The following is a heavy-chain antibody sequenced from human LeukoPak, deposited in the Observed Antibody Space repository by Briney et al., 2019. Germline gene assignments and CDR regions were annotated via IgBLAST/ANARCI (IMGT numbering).Heavy chain of an antibody. Sequence: GGSLRLSCAASGFTLSSNYMSWVRQPPGKGLEWVSFTYSGGSQYYADFVKGRFTITRDNSKNTLYLQMNSLRAEDTAVYYCGRDRRIAVAGQYYDYYGMDVWGQGTTVTVSS. CDR2: TYSGGSQ. D-gene: IGHD6-19*01. V-gene: IGHV3-66*01. J-gene: IGHJ6*02. CDR3: GRDRRIAVAGQYYDYYGMDV. CDR1: GFTLSSNY.